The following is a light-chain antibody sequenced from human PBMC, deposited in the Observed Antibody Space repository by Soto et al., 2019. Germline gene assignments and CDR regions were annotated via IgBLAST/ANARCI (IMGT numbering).Light chain of an antibody. Sequence: DIQVTQSPSTLSASVGDRVTITCRASQSISNWLAWYQQKPGKAPNLLIYKASSLETGVPSRFSGSGSGSEFTLTISSLQPDDFATYYCHQYKSYPWTFGQGTKVEI. J-gene: IGKJ1*01. CDR2: KAS. CDR1: QSISNW. CDR3: HQYKSYPWT. V-gene: IGKV1-5*03.